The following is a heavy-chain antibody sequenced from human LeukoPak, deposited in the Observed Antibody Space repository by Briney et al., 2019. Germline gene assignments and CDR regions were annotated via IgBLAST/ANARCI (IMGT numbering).Heavy chain of an antibody. D-gene: IGHD6-19*01. V-gene: IGHV3-23*01. J-gene: IGHJ4*02. CDR3: AKDRGIAVAPRWFPAPNIIGGGAGDY. Sequence: HPGGSLRLSCAASGFTFSSYAMSWVRQAPGKGLEWVSAISGSGGSTYYADSVKGRFTISRDNSKNTLYLQMNSLRAEDTAVYYCAKDRGIAVAPRWFPAPNIIGGGAGDYWGQGTLVTVSS. CDR1: GFTFSSYA. CDR2: ISGSGGST.